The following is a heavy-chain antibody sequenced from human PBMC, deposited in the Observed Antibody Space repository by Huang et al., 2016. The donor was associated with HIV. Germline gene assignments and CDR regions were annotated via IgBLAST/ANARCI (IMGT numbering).Heavy chain of an antibody. CDR1: GFTFDDFS. D-gene: IGHD1-1*01. CDR3: AHLPEPSSPWTDY. J-gene: IGHJ4*02. CDR2: ITGESDRV. Sequence: EVHLVESEGGLVQPGRSLRLSCGASGFTFDDFSMHWVRPRPGKGLGDVSGITGESDRVFYAASVKGRFTISRDNAKNSLYLQMNSLRVEDTALYYCAHLPEPSSPWTDYWGQGTLVTVSS. V-gene: IGHV3-9*01.